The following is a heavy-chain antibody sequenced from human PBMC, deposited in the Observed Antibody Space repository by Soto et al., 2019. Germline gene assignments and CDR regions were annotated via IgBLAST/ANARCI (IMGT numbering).Heavy chain of an antibody. CDR1: GGPFSGHY. D-gene: IGHD4-4*01. CDR3: DRTHSNYGYYYYYMDF. J-gene: IGHJ6*03. CDR2: ISHSGIS. V-gene: IGHV4-34*01. Sequence: SKTLSLTCAVYGGPFSGHYWSWIRQPPGKGLEWIGEISHSGISNYNPSLKSRVTMSVDTSKNQFSLKVRSVTAADTGVYFCDRTHSNYGYYYYYMDFCGKRTTVPVS.